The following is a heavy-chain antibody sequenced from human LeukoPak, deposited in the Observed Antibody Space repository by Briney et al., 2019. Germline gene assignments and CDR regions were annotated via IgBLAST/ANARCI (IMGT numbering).Heavy chain of an antibody. D-gene: IGHD6-19*01. J-gene: IGHJ4*02. Sequence: ASVKVSCKVSGYTLTELSMHWVRPAPGKGREWMGGFDPEDGETIYPHKFQGRVTMTEDTSTDTAYMELSSLRSEDTAVYYCATGQQWLVYFDYWGQGTLVTVSS. V-gene: IGHV1-24*01. CDR1: GYTLTELS. CDR2: FDPEDGET. CDR3: ATGQQWLVYFDY.